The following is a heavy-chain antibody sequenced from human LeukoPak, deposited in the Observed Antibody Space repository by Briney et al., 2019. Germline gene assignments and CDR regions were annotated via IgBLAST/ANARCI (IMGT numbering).Heavy chain of an antibody. CDR1: GGSFSGYY. J-gene: IGHJ4*02. Sequence: KASETLSLTCAVYGGSFSGYYWSWIRQPPGKGLEWIGEINHSGSTNYNPSLKSRVTISVDTSKNQFSLKLSSVTAADTAVYYCARDGPYFDYWGQGTLVTVSS. CDR2: INHSGST. V-gene: IGHV4-34*01. CDR3: ARDGPYFDY.